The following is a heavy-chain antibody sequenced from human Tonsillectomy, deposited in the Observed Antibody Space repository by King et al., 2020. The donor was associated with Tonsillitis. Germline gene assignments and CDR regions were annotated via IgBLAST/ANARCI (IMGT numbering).Heavy chain of an antibody. D-gene: IGHD1-26*01. CDR3: AKDFSRLSGSYEFDY. Sequence: VQLVESGGGLVQPGGSLRLSCAASGFTFSSYAMSWVRQAPGKGLEWVSAISGSGGSTYYADAVKGRFTISRGNSKNTLYLQMNSLRAEDTAVYYCAKDFSRLSGSYEFDYWGQGTLVTVSS. J-gene: IGHJ4*02. CDR2: ISGSGGST. CDR1: GFTFSSYA. V-gene: IGHV3-23*04.